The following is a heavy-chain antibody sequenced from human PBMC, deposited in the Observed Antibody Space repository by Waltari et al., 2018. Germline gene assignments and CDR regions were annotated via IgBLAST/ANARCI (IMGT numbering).Heavy chain of an antibody. CDR1: GFTFSSYA. CDR3: AKAMWRGYAYGQFDY. D-gene: IGHD3-16*01. Sequence: EVQLLESGGGLVQPGGSLRLSCAASGFTFSSYAMSWVRQAPGKGREWVASIGGSGGSIYYADAVKGRFTISRDNSNNSVYLQMNTLRVEDTAEYYCAKAMWRGYAYGQFDYWGQGTLVTVSS. J-gene: IGHJ4*02. V-gene: IGHV3-23*01. CDR2: IGGSGGSI.